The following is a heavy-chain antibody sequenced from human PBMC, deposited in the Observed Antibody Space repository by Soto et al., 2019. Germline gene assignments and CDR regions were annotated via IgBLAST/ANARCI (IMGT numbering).Heavy chain of an antibody. D-gene: IGHD2-21*02. CDR3: ARPIYGDYLFDI. CDR2: IYPGDSDI. CDR1: GYSFINYW. J-gene: IGHJ3*02. V-gene: IGHV5-51*01. Sequence: VQALKISCKRSGYSFINYWIGWVRQMPGKGLEWMGIIYPGDSDIRYSPSFQGQVTITADKSISTAYLQWSSLKASDTAMYYCARPIYGDYLFDIWGQGTMVTVSS.